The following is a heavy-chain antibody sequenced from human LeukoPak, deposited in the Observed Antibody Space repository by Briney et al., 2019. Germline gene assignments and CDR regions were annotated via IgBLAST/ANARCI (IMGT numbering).Heavy chain of an antibody. CDR3: ARSLYYGDYDFDC. D-gene: IGHD4-17*01. V-gene: IGHV3-23*01. CDR2: ISGSGGST. Sequence: PGGPLRLSCAASGFTFSSYAMSWVRQAPGKGLEWVSAISGSGGSTYYADSVKGRFTISRDNSKNTLYLQMNSLRAEDTAVYYCARSLYYGDYDFDCWGQGTLVTVSS. J-gene: IGHJ4*02. CDR1: GFTFSSYA.